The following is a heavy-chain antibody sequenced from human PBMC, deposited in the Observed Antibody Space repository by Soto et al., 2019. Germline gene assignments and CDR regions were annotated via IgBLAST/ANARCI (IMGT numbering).Heavy chain of an antibody. CDR1: GGTFSSYA. CDR3: ARTSTGGAAIREGLRY. CDR2: IIPIFGTA. D-gene: IGHD2-2*02. V-gene: IGHV1-69*13. Sequence: ASVKVSCKASGGTFSSYAISWVRQAPGQGLEWMGGIIPIFGTANYAQKFQGRVTITADESTGTAYMELSSLRSEDTAVYYCARTSTGGAAIREGLRYWGQGTLVTVSS. J-gene: IGHJ4*02.